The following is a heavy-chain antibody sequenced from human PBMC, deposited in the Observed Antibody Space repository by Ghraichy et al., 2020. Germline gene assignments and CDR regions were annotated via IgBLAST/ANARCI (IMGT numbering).Heavy chain of an antibody. V-gene: IGHV3-23*01. CDR3: AKETVTTRGGYYYYGMDV. CDR2: ISGSGGST. Sequence: GGSLRLSCAASGFTFSSYAMSWVRQAPGKGLEWVSAISGSGGSTYYADSVKGRFTISRDNSKNTLYLQMNSLRAEDTAVYYCAKETVTTRGGYYYYGMDVWGQGTTVTVSS. D-gene: IGHD4-17*01. CDR1: GFTFSSYA. J-gene: IGHJ6*02.